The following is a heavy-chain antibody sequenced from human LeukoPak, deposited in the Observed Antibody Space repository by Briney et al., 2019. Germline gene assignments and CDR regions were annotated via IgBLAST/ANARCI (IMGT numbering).Heavy chain of an antibody. CDR2: IDARSGIV. D-gene: IGHD1-1*01. J-gene: IGHJ3*02. CDR3: AKPLERDDAFDI. Sequence: GGSLRLSCAASGFPFTMFGMNWVREAPGKGLEWVSYIDARSGIVYYADSVQGRFTISSDNAKSSLYLQMNSLRAEDTALYYCAKPLERDDAFDIWGQGTMVTVS. CDR1: GFPFTMFG. V-gene: IGHV3-48*04.